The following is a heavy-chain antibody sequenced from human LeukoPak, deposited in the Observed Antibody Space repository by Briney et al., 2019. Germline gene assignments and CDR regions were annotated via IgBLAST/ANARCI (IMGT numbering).Heavy chain of an antibody. Sequence: SETLSLTCTVSGGSISSGGYYWSWIRQHPGKGLEWVGYIYYSGSTYYNPSLKSRVTISVDTSKNQFSLKLSSVTAADTAVYYCARLSGGWYGGFDYWGQGTLVTVSS. J-gene: IGHJ4*02. CDR3: ARLSGGWYGGFDY. CDR2: IYYSGST. CDR1: GGSISSGGYY. D-gene: IGHD6-19*01. V-gene: IGHV4-31*03.